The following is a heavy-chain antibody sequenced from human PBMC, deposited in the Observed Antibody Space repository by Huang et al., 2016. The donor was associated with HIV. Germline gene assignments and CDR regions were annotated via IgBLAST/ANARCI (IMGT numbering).Heavy chain of an antibody. V-gene: IGHV3-30*18. D-gene: IGHD3-10*01. J-gene: IGHJ4*02. Sequence: QVQLVESGGGGVQPGRSLRLSCAASGFTFSTYGVHWVRQAPGKGLEGVTVISYDGREKYYADSVKGRFTSSRDNSNNTLYLQMNSLRADDTAVYYCVKDQGHTCMVRYHFDFWGQGTLVTVSS. CDR2: ISYDGREK. CDR1: GFTFSTYG. CDR3: VKDQGHTCMVRYHFDF.